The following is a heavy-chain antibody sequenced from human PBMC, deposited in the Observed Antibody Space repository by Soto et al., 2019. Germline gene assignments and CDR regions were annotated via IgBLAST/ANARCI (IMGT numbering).Heavy chain of an antibody. D-gene: IGHD6-13*01. CDR2: IYPGDSDT. Sequence: PGESLKISCKGSGYSFTSYWIGWVRQMPGKGLEWMGIIYPGDSDTRYSPSFQGQVTISADKSISTAYLQWSSLKASDTAMYYCATTSGIAAAGTNDAFDIWGQGTMVTVSS. V-gene: IGHV5-51*01. CDR1: GYSFTSYW. J-gene: IGHJ3*02. CDR3: ATTSGIAAAGTNDAFDI.